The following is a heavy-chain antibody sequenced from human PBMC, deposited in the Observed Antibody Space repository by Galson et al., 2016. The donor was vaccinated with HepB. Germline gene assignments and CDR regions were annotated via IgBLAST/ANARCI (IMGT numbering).Heavy chain of an antibody. CDR1: GFTFITSV. Sequence: SLRLSCAASGFTFITSVMSWGRQTPGKGLEWVSSFRGRANTQYADSVRGRFTASRDDSKGTLFLQMNSLTADDTAVYYCVKDRPYGTGWYGCSESWGQGTLVIVS. V-gene: IGHV3-23*01. D-gene: IGHD6-19*01. CDR3: VKDRPYGTGWYGCSES. CDR2: FRGRANT. J-gene: IGHJ5*02.